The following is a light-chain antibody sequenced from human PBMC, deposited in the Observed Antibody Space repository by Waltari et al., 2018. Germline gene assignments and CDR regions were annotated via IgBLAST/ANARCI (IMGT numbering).Light chain of an antibody. J-gene: IGLJ3*02. V-gene: IGLV6-57*02. CDR2: EDN. Sequence: NFMLTQPHSVSESPGKTVTISCTGSSGSIASNSVQWYQQRPGSAPSVVIYEDNQRPPGVPDRFSGSIDSSSNSASLTISGLKTEDEADYYCQSYDSSNHGVFGGGTKLTVL. CDR3: QSYDSSNHGV. CDR1: SGSIASNS.